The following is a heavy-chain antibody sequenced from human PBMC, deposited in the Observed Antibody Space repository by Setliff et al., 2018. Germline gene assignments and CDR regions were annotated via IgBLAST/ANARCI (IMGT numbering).Heavy chain of an antibody. J-gene: IGHJ4*02. V-gene: IGHV3-33*01. CDR2: IWFDGSNK. CDR3: VRDPPGSGFAFES. D-gene: IGHD6-19*01. Sequence: GGSLRLSCASSGFTFGGSAMHWVRQAPGKGLEWVAFIWFDGSNKYYAASVTGRFTISRDNSRDTLYLQMNNLRVEDTAVYYCVRDPPGSGFAFESWGQGTLVTVS. CDR1: GFTFGGSA.